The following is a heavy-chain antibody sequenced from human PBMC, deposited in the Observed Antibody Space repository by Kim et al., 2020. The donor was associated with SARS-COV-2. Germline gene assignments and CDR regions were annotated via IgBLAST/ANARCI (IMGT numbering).Heavy chain of an antibody. CDR3: ARDQYCSGGSCYFGGMDV. CDR1: GGSISSSNW. J-gene: IGHJ6*02. V-gene: IGHV4-4*02. CDR2: IYHSGST. D-gene: IGHD2-15*01. Sequence: SETLSLTCAVSGGSISSSNWWSWVRQPPGKGLEWIGEIYHSGSTNYNPSLKSRVTISVDKSKNQFSLKLSSVTAADTAVYYCARDQYCSGGSCYFGGMDVWGQGTTVTVSS.